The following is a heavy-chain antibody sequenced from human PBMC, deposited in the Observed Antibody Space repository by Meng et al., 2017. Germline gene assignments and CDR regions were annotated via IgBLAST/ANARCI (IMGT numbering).Heavy chain of an antibody. V-gene: IGHV4-61*03. CDR3: ARGRGSYSSIDF. Sequence: QVQRQGPGPRLVRPSRTLSPTCTLSGGSVSSPSYYWSWIRQTPGKGLEWIGYVYYTGSSNYNPSLKSRVTISVDTSKNHFSLNLTSVTAADTAVYYCARGRGSYSSIDFWGQGTLVTVSS. D-gene: IGHD1-26*01. CDR2: VYYTGSS. J-gene: IGHJ4*02. CDR1: GGSVSSPSYY.